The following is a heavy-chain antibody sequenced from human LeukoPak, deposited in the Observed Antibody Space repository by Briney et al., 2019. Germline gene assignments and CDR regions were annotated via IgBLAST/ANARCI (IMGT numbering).Heavy chain of an antibody. Sequence: SETLSLTCAVYGGSFSGYYWSWIRQPPGKGLEWIGEINHSGSTNYSPSLKSRVTISVDTSKNQFSLKLSSVTAADTAVYYCAKERVDWRYFDYWGQGTLVTVSS. D-gene: IGHD3-9*01. V-gene: IGHV4-34*01. CDR2: INHSGST. CDR1: GGSFSGYY. J-gene: IGHJ4*02. CDR3: AKERVDWRYFDY.